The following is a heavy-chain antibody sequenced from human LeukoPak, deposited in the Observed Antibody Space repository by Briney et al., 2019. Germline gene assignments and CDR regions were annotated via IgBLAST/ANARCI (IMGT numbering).Heavy chain of an antibody. CDR1: GGSFSGYY. CDR3: ASEFKGIAAAAWKSSLSFDP. D-gene: IGHD6-13*01. J-gene: IGHJ5*02. Sequence: SETLSLTCAVYGGSFSGYYWSWIRQPPGKGLEWIGEINHSGSTNYNPSLKSRVTISVDTSKNQFSLKLSSVTAADTAVYYCASEFKGIAAAAWKSSLSFDPWGQGTLVTVSS. CDR2: INHSGST. V-gene: IGHV4-34*01.